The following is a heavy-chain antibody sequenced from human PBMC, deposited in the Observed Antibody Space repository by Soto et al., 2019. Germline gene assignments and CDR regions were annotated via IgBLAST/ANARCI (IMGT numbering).Heavy chain of an antibody. V-gene: IGHV4-31*03. CDR1: GGSISSGGYY. D-gene: IGHD1-26*01. CDR2: IYYSGST. J-gene: IGHJ4*02. CDR3: ARVRGGGPFYD. Sequence: SETLSLTCTVSGGSISSGGYYWSWIRQHPGKGLEWIGYIYYSGSTYYNPSLKSRVTISVDTSKNQFSLKLTSVTAADTAVYYCARVRGGGPFYDWGQGTLVTVSS.